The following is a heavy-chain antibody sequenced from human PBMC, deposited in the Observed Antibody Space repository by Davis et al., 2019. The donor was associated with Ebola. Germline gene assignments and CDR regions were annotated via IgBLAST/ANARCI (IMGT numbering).Heavy chain of an antibody. J-gene: IGHJ4*02. CDR1: GDSISRHY. CDR3: SERGSSV. D-gene: IGHD3-10*01. V-gene: IGHV4-59*03. Sequence: PSETLSLTCTVSGDSISRHYWSWIRQPPGKRLEWIGSIYYTGNAYYNSSLASRATISVDTSKNQFSLKLTSVTAADTAMYYCSERGSSVWGQGTLVTVSS. CDR2: IYYTGNA.